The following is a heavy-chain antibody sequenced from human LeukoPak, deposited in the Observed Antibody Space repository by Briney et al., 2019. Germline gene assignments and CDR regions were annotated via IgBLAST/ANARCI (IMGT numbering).Heavy chain of an antibody. Sequence: KSGGSLRLSCAGSGFIFNNAWMSWVRQAPGKGLEWVGRIKSKKDGETTDYAAPVKGRFIVSRDDSKDTLYLQMNSLRVEDTGVYYCATLGYCTSISCYATDGGALDVWGQGTVVTVSS. CDR2: IKSKKDGETT. J-gene: IGHJ3*01. D-gene: IGHD2-2*01. V-gene: IGHV3-15*05. CDR1: GFIFNNAW. CDR3: ATLGYCTSISCYATDGGALDV.